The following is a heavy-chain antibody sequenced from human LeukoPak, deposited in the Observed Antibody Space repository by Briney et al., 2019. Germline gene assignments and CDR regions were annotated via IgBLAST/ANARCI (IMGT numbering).Heavy chain of an antibody. D-gene: IGHD3-10*01. J-gene: IGHJ4*02. Sequence: GGSLRLSCAASGFIFSGYGMHWVRQAPGKGLEWVAFIQYDGNNKYYADSVKGRFTISRDNSKNTLYLQMNSLRAEDTAVYYCAKDYYGSGSYQYYFDYWGQGALVTVSS. V-gene: IGHV3-30*02. CDR2: IQYDGNNK. CDR3: AKDYYGSGSYQYYFDY. CDR1: GFIFSGYG.